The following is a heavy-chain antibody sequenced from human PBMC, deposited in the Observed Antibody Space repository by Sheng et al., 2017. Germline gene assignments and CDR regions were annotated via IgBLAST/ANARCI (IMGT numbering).Heavy chain of an antibody. CDR2: IYHSGST. CDR1: GYSISSGYY. J-gene: IGHJ3*02. V-gene: IGHV4-38-2*02. Sequence: QVQLQESGPGLVKPSETLSLTCTVSGYSISSGYYWGWIRQPPGKGLEWIGSIYHSGSTYYNPSLKSRVTISVDTSKNQFSLKLSSVTAADTAVYYCARYADILTGFPTSFDIWGQGTSGHHLF. D-gene: IGHD3-9*01. CDR3: ARYADILTGFPTSFDI.